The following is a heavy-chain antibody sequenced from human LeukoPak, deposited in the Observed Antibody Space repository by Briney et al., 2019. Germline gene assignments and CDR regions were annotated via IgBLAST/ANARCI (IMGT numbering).Heavy chain of an antibody. CDR3: ARDPRYCSGDSCYDF. CDR2: ISSSGRNI. CDR1: GFTFSNYE. D-gene: IGHD2-15*01. Sequence: PGGSLRLSCAASGFTFSNYEFNWVRQAPGKGLEWISYISSSGRNIYYADSVKGRFTISRDNAKSSLYLQMNSLRDEDTAMYYCARDPRYCSGDSCYDFWGQGTLVTVSS. J-gene: IGHJ4*02. V-gene: IGHV3-48*03.